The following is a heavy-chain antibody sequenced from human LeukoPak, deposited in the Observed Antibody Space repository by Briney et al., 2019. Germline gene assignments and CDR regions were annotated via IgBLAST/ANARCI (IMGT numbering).Heavy chain of an antibody. V-gene: IGHV4-39*01. CDR3: ARRGMGSSSSY. J-gene: IGHJ4*02. CDR2: IYYSGST. CDR1: GGSISSSSYY. D-gene: IGHD6-6*01. Sequence: SETLSLTCTVSGGSISSSSYYWGWIRQPPGKGLEWIGSIYYSGSTYYNPSLKSRVTISVDTSKNQFSLKLSSVTAADTAGYYCARRGMGSSSSYWGQGTLVTVSS.